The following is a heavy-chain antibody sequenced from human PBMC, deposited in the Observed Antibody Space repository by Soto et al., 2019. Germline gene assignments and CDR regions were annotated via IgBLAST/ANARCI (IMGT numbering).Heavy chain of an antibody. CDR1: GFPFTTYG. Sequence: QVQLVESGGGVVKPGRSLRLSFAASGFPFTTYGMHWVREGPGKGLEWVAVISYDGSNKYYADSVKGRFTISRDNSKNTLYLQMNSLRPEDTALYYCVGGQYYFDYRGQGTLVTVSS. V-gene: IGHV3-30*03. D-gene: IGHD3-10*01. CDR3: VGGQYYFDY. CDR2: ISYDGSNK. J-gene: IGHJ4*02.